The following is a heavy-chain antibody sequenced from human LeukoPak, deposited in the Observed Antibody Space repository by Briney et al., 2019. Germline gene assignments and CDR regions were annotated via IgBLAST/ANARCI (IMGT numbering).Heavy chain of an antibody. J-gene: IGHJ4*02. D-gene: IGHD2-2*01. V-gene: IGHV1-18*01. CDR2: ISAYNGNT. CDR3: ARDRHIVVVPAAPARDY. CDR1: GYTFTSYG. Sequence: ASVKVSCKASGYTFTSYGISWVRQAPGQGLEWMGWISAYNGNTNYAQKLQGRVTMTTDTSTSTAYMELRSLRSDDTAVYYCARDRHIVVVPAAPARDYWGQGTLVTVSS.